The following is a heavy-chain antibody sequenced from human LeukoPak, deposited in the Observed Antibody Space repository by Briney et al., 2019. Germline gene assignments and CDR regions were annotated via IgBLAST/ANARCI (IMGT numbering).Heavy chain of an antibody. J-gene: IGHJ4*02. Sequence: VASVKVSCKASGYTFTSYGISWVRQAPGQGLEWMGWISAYNGNTNYAQKLQGRVTMTTDTSTSTAYMEPRSLRSDDTAVYYCARTGTSAHHIVVVTAEYYFDYWGQGTLVTVSS. D-gene: IGHD2-21*02. CDR1: GYTFTSYG. V-gene: IGHV1-18*01. CDR3: ARTGTSAHHIVVVTAEYYFDY. CDR2: ISAYNGNT.